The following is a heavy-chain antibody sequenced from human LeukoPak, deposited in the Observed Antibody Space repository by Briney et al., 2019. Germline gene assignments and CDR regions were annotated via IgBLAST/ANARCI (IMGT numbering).Heavy chain of an antibody. J-gene: IGHJ3*02. D-gene: IGHD3-22*01. CDR1: GGTFSSYA. CDR3: ASTSVGFVSAGAYYYDSSGYSHFGAFDI. V-gene: IGHV1-69*05. Sequence: SVKVSCKASGGTFSSYAISWVRQAPGQGLEWMGRIIPIFGTANYAQKFQGRVTITTDESTSTAYMELSSLRSEDTAVYYCASTSVGFVSAGAYYYDSSGYSHFGAFDIWGQGTMVTVSS. CDR2: IIPIFGTA.